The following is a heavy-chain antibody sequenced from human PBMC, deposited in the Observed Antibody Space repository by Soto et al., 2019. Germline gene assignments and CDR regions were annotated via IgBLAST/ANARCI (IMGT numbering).Heavy chain of an antibody. CDR1: GFTVSSNY. CDR3: ASASTVTRNWFDP. CDR2: IYSGGST. D-gene: IGHD4-17*01. V-gene: IGHV3-53*01. Sequence: GGSLRLSCAASGFTVSSNYMSWVRQAPGKGLEWVSVIYSGGSTYYADSVKGRFTISRDNSKNTLYLQMNSLRDEDTAVYYCASASTVTRNWFDPWGQGTLVTVS. J-gene: IGHJ5*02.